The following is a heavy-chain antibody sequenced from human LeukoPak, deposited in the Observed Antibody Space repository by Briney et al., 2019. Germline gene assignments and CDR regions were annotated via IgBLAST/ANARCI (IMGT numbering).Heavy chain of an antibody. Sequence: GGSLRLSCAASGFMFSSNWMSWVRLAPGKGLEWVANIKEDGTETYYVDSVKGRFTISRDNAKNSLYLQMSSLRVEDTAVYYCAKEGRSLQTYWGQGTLVTVSS. J-gene: IGHJ4*02. CDR2: IKEDGTET. CDR1: GFMFSSNW. V-gene: IGHV3-7*03. D-gene: IGHD5-24*01. CDR3: AKEGRSLQTY.